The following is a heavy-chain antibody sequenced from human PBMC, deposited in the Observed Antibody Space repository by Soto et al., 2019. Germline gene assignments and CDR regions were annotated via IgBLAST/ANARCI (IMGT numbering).Heavy chain of an antibody. D-gene: IGHD6-13*01. J-gene: IGHJ6*02. CDR3: ARDRQQLGYGMDV. CDR1: GFTFSSYA. CDR2: ISYDGSNK. Sequence: GGSLRLSCAASGFTFSSYAMHWVRQAPGRGLEWVAVISYDGSNKYYADSVKGRFTISRDNSKNTLYLQMNSLRAEDTAVYYCARDRQQLGYGMDVWGQGTTVTVSS. V-gene: IGHV3-30-3*01.